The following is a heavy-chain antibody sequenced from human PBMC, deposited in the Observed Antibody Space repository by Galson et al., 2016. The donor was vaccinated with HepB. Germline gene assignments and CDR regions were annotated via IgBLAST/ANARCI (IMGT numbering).Heavy chain of an antibody. CDR3: AVWSGGRSNS. D-gene: IGHD3-10*01. J-gene: IGHJ5*02. V-gene: IGHV3-72*01. CDR1: GFTFGSYW. CDR2: TKNKANSYTK. Sequence: SLRLSCAASGFTFGSYWMSWVRQAPGKGLEWVGRTKNKANSYTKEYAASVEGRFTISRDDSKNSLYLQMNSLEIEDTAVYYCAVWSGGRSNSWGQGTLVTVSS.